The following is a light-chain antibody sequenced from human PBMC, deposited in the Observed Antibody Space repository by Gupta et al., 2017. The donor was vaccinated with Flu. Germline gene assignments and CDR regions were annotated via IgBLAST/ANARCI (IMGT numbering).Light chain of an antibody. CDR1: QTINTF. J-gene: IGKJ3*01. CDR3: QQSYLSPRT. V-gene: IGKV1-39*01. CDR2: GAS. Sequence: DVQMTQSPSSLSASVGDRVTITCRTSQTINTFLNWYQQKPGKAPKLLIYGASTLQSGVPSRFSGSGSGTDFTLTISMLQPEDFATYYCQQSYLSPRTFGHGTKVDI.